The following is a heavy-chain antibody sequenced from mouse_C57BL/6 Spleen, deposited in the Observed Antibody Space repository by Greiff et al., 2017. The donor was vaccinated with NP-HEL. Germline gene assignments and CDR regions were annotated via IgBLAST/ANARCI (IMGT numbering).Heavy chain of an antibody. Sequence: QVQLQQPGAELVKPGASVKLSCKASGYTFTSYWMQWVKQRPGQGLEWIGEIDPSDSYTNYNQKFKGKATLTVDTSSSTAYMQLSSLTSEDCAVYFCAKGGYWYFDVGDTGPTDTVSS. CDR3: AKGGYWYFDV. CDR2: IDPSDSYT. V-gene: IGHV1-50*01. J-gene: IGHJ1*03. CDR1: GYTFTSYW.